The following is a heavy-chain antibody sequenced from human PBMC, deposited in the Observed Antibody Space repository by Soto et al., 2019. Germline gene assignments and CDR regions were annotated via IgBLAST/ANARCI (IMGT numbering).Heavy chain of an antibody. CDR3: ARTRYPQSDYYGMDV. D-gene: IGHD1-1*01. CDR2: IDWDDDK. J-gene: IGHJ6*02. CDR1: GFSLSTSGMC. V-gene: IGHV2-70*01. Sequence: SGPTLVNPTQTLTLTCTFSGFSLSTSGMCVSWIRQPPGKALEWLALIDWDDDKYYSTSPKTRLTISKDTSKNQVVLTMTNMDPVDTATYYCARTRYPQSDYYGMDVWGQGTTVTVSS.